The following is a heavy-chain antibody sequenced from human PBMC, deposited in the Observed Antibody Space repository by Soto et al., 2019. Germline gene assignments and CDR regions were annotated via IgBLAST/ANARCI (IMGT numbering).Heavy chain of an antibody. CDR2: IKSKTDGGTT. Sequence: PGGSLRLSCAASGFTFSSYWMNWVRQAPGKGLEWVGRIKSKTDGGTTDYAAPVKGRFTISRDDSKNTLYLQMNSLKTEDTAVYYCTTVSGGDYSNYGVYDYYYYGMDVWGQGTTVTVSS. D-gene: IGHD4-4*01. CDR1: GFTFSSYW. CDR3: TTVSGGDYSNYGVYDYYYYGMDV. V-gene: IGHV3-15*07. J-gene: IGHJ6*02.